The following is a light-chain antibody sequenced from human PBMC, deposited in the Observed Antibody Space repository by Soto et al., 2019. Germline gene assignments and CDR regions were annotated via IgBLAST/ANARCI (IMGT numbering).Light chain of an antibody. J-gene: IGLJ3*02. V-gene: IGLV2-14*01. CDR1: RSDVGGYDY. Sequence: QSALTQPASVSGSPGQSITISCTGTRSDVGGYDYVSWYQQHPGKAPQVMIFDVSNRPSGVSNRVSGSKSGNTASLTISGLQAEDDADYYCISYTSSSTWVFGGGTKLTV. CDR3: ISYTSSSTWV. CDR2: DVS.